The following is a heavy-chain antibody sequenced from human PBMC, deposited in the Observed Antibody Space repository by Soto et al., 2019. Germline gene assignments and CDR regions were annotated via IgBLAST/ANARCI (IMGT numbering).Heavy chain of an antibody. CDR3: ASHSYYDILTGYPYFDY. CDR2: ISGSGGST. V-gene: IGHV3-23*01. D-gene: IGHD3-9*01. Sequence: EVHLLESGGGLVQPGGSLRLSCAASGFTFSSYAMSWVRQAPGKGLEWVSAISGSGGSTYYADSVKGRFTISRDNSKNTLYLQMNSLRAEDTAVYYCASHSYYDILTGYPYFDYWGQGTLVTVSS. CDR1: GFTFSSYA. J-gene: IGHJ4*02.